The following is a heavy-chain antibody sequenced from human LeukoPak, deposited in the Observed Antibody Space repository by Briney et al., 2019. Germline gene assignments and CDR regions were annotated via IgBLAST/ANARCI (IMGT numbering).Heavy chain of an antibody. Sequence: SVTLSLTCAVYGGSFSGYYWSWIRQPPGKGLEWIGEINHSGSTNYNPSLKSRVTISVDTSKNQLSLKLSSVTAADTAVYYCARHLPMVRGVIYHWFDPWGQGTLVTVSS. CDR3: ARHLPMVRGVIYHWFDP. CDR1: GGSFSGYY. J-gene: IGHJ5*02. CDR2: INHSGST. D-gene: IGHD3-10*01. V-gene: IGHV4-34*01.